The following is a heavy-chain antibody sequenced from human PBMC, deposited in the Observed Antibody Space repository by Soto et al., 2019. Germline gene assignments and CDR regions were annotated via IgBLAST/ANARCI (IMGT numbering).Heavy chain of an antibody. CDR1: GGTFSSYA. D-gene: IGHD5-18*01. CDR2: IIPIFGTA. V-gene: IGHV1-69*13. J-gene: IGHJ4*02. CDR3: ASTYVDTAMVTNDD. Sequence: SVKVSCKASGGTFSSYAISWVRQAPGQGLEWMGGIIPIFGTANYAQKFQGRVTITADESTSTAYMELSSLRSEDTAVYYCASTYVDTAMVTNDDWGQGTLVTVYS.